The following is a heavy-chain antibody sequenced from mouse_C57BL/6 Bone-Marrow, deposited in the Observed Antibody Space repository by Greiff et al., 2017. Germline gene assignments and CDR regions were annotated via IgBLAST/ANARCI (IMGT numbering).Heavy chain of an antibody. D-gene: IGHD1-1*01. CDR2: IDPTDSNT. CDR1: GYTFTSYW. J-gene: IGHJ3*01. CDR3: ARGGYTTRY. V-gene: IGHV1-50*01. Sequence: VQLQQPGAELVKPGASVKLSCKASGYTFTSYWLQWVNQRPGQGLEWIGEIDPTDSNTNYNQKFKGKATLTVDTSSSTAYMQLSSRTSEDSAVYYCARGGYTTRYWGQGTLVTGSA.